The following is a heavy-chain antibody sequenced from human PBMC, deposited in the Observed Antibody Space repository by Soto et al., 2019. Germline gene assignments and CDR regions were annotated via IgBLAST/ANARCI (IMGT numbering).Heavy chain of an antibody. CDR2: ISYDGSNK. Sequence: PGGSLRLSCAASGFTFSSYGMHWVRQAPGKGLEWVAVISYDGSNKYYADSVKGRFTISRDNSKNTLYLQMNSLRAEDTAVYYSAKDTERVVIAVAGTGAFDYWGQGTLVTVSS. CDR1: GFTFSSYG. CDR3: AKDTERVVIAVAGTGAFDY. D-gene: IGHD6-19*01. V-gene: IGHV3-30*18. J-gene: IGHJ4*02.